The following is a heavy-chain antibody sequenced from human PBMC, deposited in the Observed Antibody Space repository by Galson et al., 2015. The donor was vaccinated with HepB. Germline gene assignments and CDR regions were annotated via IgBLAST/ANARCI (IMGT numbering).Heavy chain of an antibody. D-gene: IGHD2-2*03. CDR1: GFTFSNAW. CDR3: TTDVLDIVVVRNEAYYYYMDV. Sequence: SLRLSCAASGFTFSNAWMSWVRQAPGKGLEWVGRIKSKTDGGTTDYAAPVKGRFTISRDDSKNTLYPQMNSLETEDTAVYYCTTDVLDIVVVRNEAYYYYMDVWGKGTTVTVSS. V-gene: IGHV3-15*01. CDR2: IKSKTDGGTT. J-gene: IGHJ6*03.